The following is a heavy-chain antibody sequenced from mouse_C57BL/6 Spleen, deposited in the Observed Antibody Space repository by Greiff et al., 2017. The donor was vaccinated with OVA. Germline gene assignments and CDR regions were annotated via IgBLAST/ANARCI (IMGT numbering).Heavy chain of an antibody. CDR2: IDPSDSET. J-gene: IGHJ4*01. Sequence: QVQLQQPGAELVRPGSSVKLSCKASGHTFTSYWMHWVKQRPIQGLEWIGNIDPSDSETHYNQKFKDKATLTVDKSSSTAYMQLSSLTSEDSAVYYCARLGLPNMDYWGQGTSVTVSS. V-gene: IGHV1-52*01. CDR1: GHTFTSYW. CDR3: ARLGLPNMDY. D-gene: IGHD2-10*01.